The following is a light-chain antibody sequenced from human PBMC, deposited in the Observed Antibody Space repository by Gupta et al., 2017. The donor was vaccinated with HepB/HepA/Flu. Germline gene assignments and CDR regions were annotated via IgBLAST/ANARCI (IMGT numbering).Light chain of an antibody. CDR3: QQDGSSPYT. J-gene: IGKJ2*01. CDR2: GTS. Sequence: EIVLTPSPGTLSLSPGERATLSCRASQSVSSSYLTWYQQKPGQAPRLLIYGTSSRATGIPDRFSGSGSGRDFTLTISRLEPEDFAVYYCQQDGSSPYTFGQGTKLEIK. CDR1: QSVSSSY. V-gene: IGKV3-20*01.